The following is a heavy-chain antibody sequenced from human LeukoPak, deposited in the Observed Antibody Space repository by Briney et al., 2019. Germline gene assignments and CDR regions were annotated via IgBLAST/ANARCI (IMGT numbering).Heavy chain of an antibody. D-gene: IGHD1-1*01. CDR2: ISDSGSTI. V-gene: IGHV3-11*01. Sequence: GGSLTLSCAASGFTFSDYYMSRIRQAPGKGLEWISYISDSGSTIYYADSVKGRFTISRDNARNSLYLQMNSLRAEDTAVYYCARDQALADIWGQGTLVTVSS. CDR3: ARDQALADI. CDR1: GFTFSDYY. J-gene: IGHJ4*02.